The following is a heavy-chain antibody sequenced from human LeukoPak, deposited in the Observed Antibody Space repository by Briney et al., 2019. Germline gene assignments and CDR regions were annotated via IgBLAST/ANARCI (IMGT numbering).Heavy chain of an antibody. CDR3: AGTYYDFWSGYYSRTYFDY. V-gene: IGHV4-4*07. Sequence: SETLSLTCTVSDGSISSYYWSWIRQPAGKGLEWIGRIYTSGSINYSPSLKSRVTMSVDTSKNQVSLKLSSVTAADTAVYYCAGTYYDFWSGYYSRTYFDYWGQGTLVTVSS. CDR1: DGSISSYY. D-gene: IGHD3-3*01. CDR2: IYTSGSI. J-gene: IGHJ4*02.